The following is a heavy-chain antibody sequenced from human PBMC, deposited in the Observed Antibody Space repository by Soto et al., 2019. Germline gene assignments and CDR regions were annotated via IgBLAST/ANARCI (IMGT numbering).Heavy chain of an antibody. J-gene: IGHJ5*02. Sequence: SETLSLTCAVYGGSFSGYYWSWIRQPPGKGLEWIGEINHSGSTNYNPSLKSRVTISVDTSKNQFSLKLSSVTAADTAVYYCARGYCSSTSCSGNWFDPWGQGTLVTVSS. CDR2: INHSGST. CDR3: ARGYCSSTSCSGNWFDP. V-gene: IGHV4-34*01. D-gene: IGHD2-2*01. CDR1: GGSFSGYY.